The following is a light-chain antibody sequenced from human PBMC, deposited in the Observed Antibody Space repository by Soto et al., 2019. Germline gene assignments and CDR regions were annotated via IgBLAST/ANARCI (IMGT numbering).Light chain of an antibody. CDR2: GAS. Sequence: IVMTQSPASLSVSPGERATLSSRASQSVSNNLAWYQQKPGQAPRLLIYGASTRATGIPARFSGSGSGTDFTLTISSLQSEDFAVYYCQQYNNWPRGTLGQGTKVDIK. CDR3: QQYNNWPRGT. CDR1: QSVSNN. J-gene: IGKJ1*01. V-gene: IGKV3-15*01.